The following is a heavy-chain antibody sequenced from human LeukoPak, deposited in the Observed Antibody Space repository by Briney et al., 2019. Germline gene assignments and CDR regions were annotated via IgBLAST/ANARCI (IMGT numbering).Heavy chain of an antibody. Sequence: GGSLTLSCPASGFTVSSNYMRWVRQAAGRGLEWVSVIYSGGSTYYADSVKGRFTISRDNSKNTLYLQMDSLRAEDTAVYYCASPLYGMDVWGQGTTVTVSS. CDR2: IYSGGST. V-gene: IGHV3-66*01. CDR3: ASPLYGMDV. J-gene: IGHJ6*02. CDR1: GFTVSSNY.